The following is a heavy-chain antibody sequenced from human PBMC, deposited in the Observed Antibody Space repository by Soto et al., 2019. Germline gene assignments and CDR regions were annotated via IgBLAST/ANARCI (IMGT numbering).Heavy chain of an antibody. CDR3: AKTGTSGWFHFDY. Sequence: VGSLRLSCAASGCTVTNFAMGWVRQAPGKGLQWISGISVSGTTTYYAESVKGRFTISRDNSKNTLYLQMNSLRAEDTAVYYCAKTGTSGWFHFDYWGRGTLVTVSS. J-gene: IGHJ4*02. D-gene: IGHD6-19*01. CDR1: GCTVTNFA. V-gene: IGHV3-23*01. CDR2: ISVSGTTT.